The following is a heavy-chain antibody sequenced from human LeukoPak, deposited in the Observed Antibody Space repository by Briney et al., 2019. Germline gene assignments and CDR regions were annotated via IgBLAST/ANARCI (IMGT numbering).Heavy chain of an antibody. Sequence: GASVKVSFKVSGYTLTELSMHWVRQAPGKGLEWMGGFDPEDGETIYAQKFQGRVTMTEDTSTDTAYMELSSLRSEDTAVYYCATDPPTRYYDSSGYPSWGQGTLVTVSS. J-gene: IGHJ4*02. CDR2: FDPEDGET. D-gene: IGHD3-22*01. CDR1: GYTLTELS. V-gene: IGHV1-24*01. CDR3: ATDPPTRYYDSSGYPS.